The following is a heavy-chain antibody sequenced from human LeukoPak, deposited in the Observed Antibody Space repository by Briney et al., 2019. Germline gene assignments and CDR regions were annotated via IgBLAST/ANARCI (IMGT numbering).Heavy chain of an antibody. V-gene: IGHV3-74*01. CDR2: ISSDGSST. D-gene: IGHD6-6*01. CDR3: ARAPWYSSSSGGFDY. J-gene: IGHJ4*02. CDR1: GFTFSSYW. Sequence: PGGSLRLSCAASGFTFSSYWMHWVRQAPGKGLVWVSRISSDGSSTSYADSVKGRFTISRDNAKNTLYLQMNSLRAEDTAVYYCARAPWYSSSSGGFDYWGQGTLVTVSS.